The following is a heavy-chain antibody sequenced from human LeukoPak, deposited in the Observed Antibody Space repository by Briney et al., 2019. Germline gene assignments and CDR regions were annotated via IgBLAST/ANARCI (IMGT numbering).Heavy chain of an antibody. D-gene: IGHD3-22*01. CDR2: INHSGST. V-gene: IGHV4-34*01. Sequence: SETLSLTCAVYGGSFSGYYWSWIRQPPGKGLEWIGEINHSGSTNYNPSLKSRVTISVDTSKNQFSLKLSSVTAADTAVYYCAREGHPDYYDSSGLDYWGQGTLVTVSS. CDR1: GGSFSGYY. J-gene: IGHJ4*02. CDR3: AREGHPDYYDSSGLDY.